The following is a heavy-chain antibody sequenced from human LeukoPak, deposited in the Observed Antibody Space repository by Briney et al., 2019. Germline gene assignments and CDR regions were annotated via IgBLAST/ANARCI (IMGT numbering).Heavy chain of an antibody. V-gene: IGHV4-59*08. J-gene: IGHJ4*02. CDR3: ARHDYGDYGRFDY. Sequence: SETLSLTCTVSGGSISSYYWSWIRQPPGKGLEWIGYIYYSGSTNYNPSLKSRVTISVDTSKNQFSLRLSSVTAADTAVYYCARHDYGDYGRFDYWGQGTLVTASS. CDR2: IYYSGST. D-gene: IGHD4-17*01. CDR1: GGSISSYY.